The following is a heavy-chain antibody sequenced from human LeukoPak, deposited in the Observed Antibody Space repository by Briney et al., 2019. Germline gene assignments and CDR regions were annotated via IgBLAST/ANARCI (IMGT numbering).Heavy chain of an antibody. CDR2: ISGSGGST. V-gene: IGHV3-23*01. CDR1: GFTFNSYA. D-gene: IGHD2-2*01. J-gene: IGHJ6*02. CDR3: ATGSTVKYQLLPLYYYYGMDV. Sequence: GGSLRLSCAASGFTFNSYAMSWVRQAPGKGLEWVSAISGSGGSTYYADSVKGRFTISRDNSKNTLYLQMNSLRSEDTAVYYCATGSTVKYQLLPLYYYYGMDVWGQGTTVTVSS.